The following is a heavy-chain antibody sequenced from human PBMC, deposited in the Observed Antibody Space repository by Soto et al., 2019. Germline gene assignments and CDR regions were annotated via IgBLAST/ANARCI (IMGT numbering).Heavy chain of an antibody. D-gene: IGHD2-8*01. Sequence: QPGGSLRLSCSASGFTFTSSAIHWVRQAPGKGLEWVAVISENGVNKYSAESVRGRFVISRDNSKNTVELEMNSLRPEDTAIYFCARRLTKTVSALGYWGQGTLVTVSS. V-gene: IGHV3-30*09. CDR1: GFTFTSSA. CDR2: ISENGVNK. CDR3: ARRLTKTVSALGY. J-gene: IGHJ4*02.